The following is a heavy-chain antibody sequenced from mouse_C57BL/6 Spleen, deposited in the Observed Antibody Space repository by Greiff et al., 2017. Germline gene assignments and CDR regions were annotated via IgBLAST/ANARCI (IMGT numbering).Heavy chain of an antibody. CDR2: ISSGSSTI. D-gene: IGHD1-1*01. V-gene: IGHV5-17*01. Sequence: EVKLMESGGGLVKPGGSLKLSCAASGFTFSDYGMHWVRQAPEKGLEWVAYISSGSSTIYYADTVKGRFTISRDNAKNTLFLQMTSLRSEDTAVYYCASYYYGYAMDYWGQGTSVTVSS. CDR1: GFTFSDYG. J-gene: IGHJ4*01. CDR3: ASYYYGYAMDY.